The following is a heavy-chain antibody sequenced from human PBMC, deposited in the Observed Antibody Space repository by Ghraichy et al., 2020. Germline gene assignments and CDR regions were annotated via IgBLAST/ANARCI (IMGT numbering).Heavy chain of an antibody. CDR2: INTDGSST. V-gene: IGHV3-74*01. CDR1: GFTFSTYW. J-gene: IGHJ4*02. Sequence: GESLNISCAASGFTFSTYWMHWVRQAPGKGPVWVSRINTDGSSTSYADSVKGRFTISRDNAKNTLYLQMNSLRAEDTAVYYCARAFGSGYWGQGTLVTVSS. D-gene: IGHD3-3*01. CDR3: ARAFGSGY.